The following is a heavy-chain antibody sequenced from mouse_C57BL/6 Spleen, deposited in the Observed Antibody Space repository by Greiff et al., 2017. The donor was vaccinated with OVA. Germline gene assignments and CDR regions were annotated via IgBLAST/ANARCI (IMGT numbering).Heavy chain of an antibody. CDR2: IYPRDGST. CDR1: GYTFTSYW. J-gene: IGHJ2*01. CDR3: ARKANWLDY. V-gene: IGHV1-53*01. Sequence: QVQLQQPGTELVKPGASVKLSCKASGYTFTSYWMHWVKQRPGQGLEWIGYIYPRDGSTKYNEKFKGKATLTADKSSSTAYMQLNSLTSEDSAVYFCARKANWLDYWGQGTTLTVSS. D-gene: IGHD4-1*01.